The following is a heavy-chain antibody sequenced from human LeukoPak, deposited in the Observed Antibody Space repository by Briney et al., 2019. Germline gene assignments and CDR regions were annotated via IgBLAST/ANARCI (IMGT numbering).Heavy chain of an antibody. CDR1: GGSFSGYY. V-gene: IGHV4-34*01. D-gene: IGHD3-22*01. CDR2: INHSGST. Sequence: SETLSLTCAVYGGSFSGYYWSWLRQPPGKGLEWIGEINHSGSTNYNPSLTSRVTISVDTSKNQFSLKLSSVTAADTAVYYCASGYYYDSSGYSYFQHWGQGTLVTVSS. J-gene: IGHJ1*01. CDR3: ASGYYYDSSGYSYFQH.